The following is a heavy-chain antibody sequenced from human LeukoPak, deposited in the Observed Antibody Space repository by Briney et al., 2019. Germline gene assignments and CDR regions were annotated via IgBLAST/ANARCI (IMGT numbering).Heavy chain of an antibody. Sequence: SETLSLTCTVSGYSISSGYYWGWIRQPPGKGLEWIGNIYPSGTTYYNPSLKTRVTISVDTSKNQFSLKLSSVTAADTAVYYCARDTGYSSGHHYYFDYWGQGTLVTVSS. CDR2: IYPSGTT. CDR1: GYSISSGYY. V-gene: IGHV4-38-2*02. D-gene: IGHD6-19*01. J-gene: IGHJ4*02. CDR3: ARDTGYSSGHHYYFDY.